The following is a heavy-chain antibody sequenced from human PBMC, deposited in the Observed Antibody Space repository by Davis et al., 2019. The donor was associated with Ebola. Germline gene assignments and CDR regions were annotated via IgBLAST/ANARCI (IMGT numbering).Heavy chain of an antibody. CDR3: ARDRYYYDSSGYFTFDY. CDR1: GYTFTISG. CDR2: ISAYNGNT. V-gene: IGHV1-18*01. J-gene: IGHJ4*02. D-gene: IGHD3-22*01. Sequence: ASVKVSCKASGYTFTISGISWVRQAPGQGLEWMGWISAYNGNTNYAQKLQGRVTMTTDTSTSTAYMELRSLRSDDTAVYYCARDRYYYDSSGYFTFDYWGQGTLVTVSS.